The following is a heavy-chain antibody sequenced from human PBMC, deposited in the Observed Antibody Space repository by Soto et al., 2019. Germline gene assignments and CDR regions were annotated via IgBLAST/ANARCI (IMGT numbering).Heavy chain of an antibody. V-gene: IGHV1-46*01. J-gene: IGHJ6*02. CDR1: GYIFSSHC. Sequence: QVQLVQSGADVKKPGASVKVSCKASGYIFSSHCIYWVRQAPGQGLQWMGIINPGGGRTAYAQKFQGRVTWTRDMSPSTVAMELTSLTYDDTAVYYCARYVSGTGATYVMDVWGQGTTVTVSS. D-gene: IGHD2-2*01. CDR3: ARYVSGTGATYVMDV. CDR2: INPGGGRT.